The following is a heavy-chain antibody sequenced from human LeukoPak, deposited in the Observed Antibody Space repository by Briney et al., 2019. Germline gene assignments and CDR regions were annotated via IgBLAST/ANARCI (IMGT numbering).Heavy chain of an antibody. D-gene: IGHD6-19*01. J-gene: IGHJ4*02. V-gene: IGHV5-51*01. Sequence: GESLKISCMGSGYPFTSYWIGWVRQMPVKGLEWMGIIYPGDSETSYRPSFQDQVTISAAKSISSAYLQWSSLKASDTAMYSCARIGSSGCGILWGQGTLVTVSS. CDR3: ARIGSSGCGIL. CDR2: IYPGDSET. CDR1: GYPFTSYW.